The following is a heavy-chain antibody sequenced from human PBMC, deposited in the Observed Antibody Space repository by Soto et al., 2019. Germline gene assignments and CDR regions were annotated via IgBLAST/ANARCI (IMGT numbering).Heavy chain of an antibody. CDR1: GFSFSNYG. V-gene: IGHV3-30*18. CDR3: SKDRRGGRAVLDS. J-gene: IGHJ4*02. D-gene: IGHD2-8*01. CDR2: ISYDGSSK. Sequence: GGSLRLSCAACGFSFSNYGMHWVRQAPGKGLEWVAVISYDGSSKYHADSVKGRFTISRDNSKNTLHLQMNSLRAEDTAVYYCSKDRRGGRAVLDSWGQGTPVTVSS.